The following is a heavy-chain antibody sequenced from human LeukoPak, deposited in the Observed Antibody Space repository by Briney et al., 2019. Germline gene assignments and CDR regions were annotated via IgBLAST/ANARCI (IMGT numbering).Heavy chain of an antibody. Sequence: GESLKISCQGSGYRFNAYWIAWVRQLPGKGLEWMGIIYPDDSDTRYSPSFQGQVTISADKSVRTAYLQWSSLKASDTAMYYCARPNITSYYDSRGYDAFDVWGQGTMVTVSS. J-gene: IGHJ3*01. V-gene: IGHV5-51*01. D-gene: IGHD3-22*01. CDR1: GYRFNAYW. CDR2: IYPDDSDT. CDR3: ARPNITSYYDSRGYDAFDV.